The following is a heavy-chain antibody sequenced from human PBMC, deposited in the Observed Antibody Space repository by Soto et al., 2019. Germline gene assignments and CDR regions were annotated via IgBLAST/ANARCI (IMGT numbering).Heavy chain of an antibody. CDR3: GKEVVDDFWSSRYGMEV. Sequence: PSGTLRLSCAASGCSFSTYAMHWVRQPPGKGLEWVAVISYDGTNKYYADSVKGRFSISSDTSKNSLYLQMTTLRGEDTAMYFFGKEVVDDFWSSRYGMEVWGQGTTVTVS. D-gene: IGHD3-3*01. V-gene: IGHV3-30*18. CDR2: ISYDGTNK. CDR1: GCSFSTYA. J-gene: IGHJ6*02.